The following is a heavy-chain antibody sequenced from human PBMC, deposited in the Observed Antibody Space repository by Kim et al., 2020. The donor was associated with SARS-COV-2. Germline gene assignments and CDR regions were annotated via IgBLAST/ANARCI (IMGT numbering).Heavy chain of an antibody. CDR2: DREDGET. D-gene: IGHD3-9*01. Sequence: DREDGETIYAQNFQGRVNMTEDTSTDTAYMELSSLRSEDTAVYYCATLVNWGQGTLVTVSS. V-gene: IGHV1-24*01. J-gene: IGHJ4*02. CDR3: ATLVN.